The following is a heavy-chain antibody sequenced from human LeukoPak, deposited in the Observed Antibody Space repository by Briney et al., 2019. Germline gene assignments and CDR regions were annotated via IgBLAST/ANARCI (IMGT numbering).Heavy chain of an antibody. CDR3: ARDRMGATY. D-gene: IGHD1-26*01. CDR1: GGSFSGYY. V-gene: IGHV4-34*01. J-gene: IGHJ4*02. CDR2: INHSGST. Sequence: SETLSLTCAVYGGSFSGYYWSWIRQPPGKGLEWIGEINHSGSTNYNPSLKSRVTISVGTSKNQFSLKLSSVTAADTAVYYCARDRMGATYWGQGTLVTVSS.